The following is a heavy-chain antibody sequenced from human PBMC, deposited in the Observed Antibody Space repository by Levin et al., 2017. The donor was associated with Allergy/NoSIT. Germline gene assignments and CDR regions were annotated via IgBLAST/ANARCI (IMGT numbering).Heavy chain of an antibody. Sequence: SETLSLTCTVSGDSVSSESYYWSWIRQPPGTGLEWIGYIYYTGSTNYIPSLKSRVTLSIDTSKNQFSLRLSSVTAADTAVYYCASHPRFNSDWRALDYWGQGTLVTVSS. CDR3: ASHPRFNSDWRALDY. CDR1: GDSVSSESYY. J-gene: IGHJ4*02. D-gene: IGHD6-19*01. CDR2: IYYTGST. V-gene: IGHV4-61*01.